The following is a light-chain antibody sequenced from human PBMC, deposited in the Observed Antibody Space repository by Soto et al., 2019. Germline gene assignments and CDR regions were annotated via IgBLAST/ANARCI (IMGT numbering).Light chain of an antibody. CDR1: SSDFGGYNF. CDR2: DVR. CDR3: SSCTSSSTGI. Sequence: QSVLTQPASVSGSPGPSVTISCTGTSSDFGGYNFVYWYQQHPGKAPKLIIYDVRNRPSGVSNRFSGSRSGNTASLTISGLQSEDEADYYCSSCTSSSTGIFGGGTKLTVL. V-gene: IGLV2-14*03. J-gene: IGLJ2*01.